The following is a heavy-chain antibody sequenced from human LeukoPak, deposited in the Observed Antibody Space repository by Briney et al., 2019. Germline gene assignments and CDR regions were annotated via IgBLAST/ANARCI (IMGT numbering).Heavy chain of an antibody. V-gene: IGHV3-30*18. CDR1: GFTFSSYG. CDR2: ISYDGCNK. CDR3: AKDPSGSGVSDWFDP. Sequence: GGSLRLSCAASGFTFSSYGMHGVRQAPGKGLEWVAVISYDGCNKYYADSVKGRFTISRDNSKNTLYLQMNSLRAEDTAVYYCAKDPSGSGVSDWFDPWGQGTLVTVSS. D-gene: IGHD6-19*01. J-gene: IGHJ5*02.